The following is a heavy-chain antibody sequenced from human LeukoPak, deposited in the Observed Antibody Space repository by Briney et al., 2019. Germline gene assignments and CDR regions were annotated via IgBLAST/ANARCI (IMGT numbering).Heavy chain of an antibody. D-gene: IGHD2-2*01. Sequence: SEALSLTCTVSGGSISSYYWSWIRQPPGKGLEWIGYIYYSGSTNYNPSLKSRVTISVDTSKNQFSLKLSSVTAADTAVYYCAHTHYCSSTSCRPFDAFDIWGQGTMVTVSS. V-gene: IGHV4-59*01. CDR3: AHTHYCSSTSCRPFDAFDI. J-gene: IGHJ3*02. CDR2: IYYSGST. CDR1: GGSISSYY.